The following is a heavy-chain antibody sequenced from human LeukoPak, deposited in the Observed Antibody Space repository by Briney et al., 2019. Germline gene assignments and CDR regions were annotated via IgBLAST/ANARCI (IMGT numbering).Heavy chain of an antibody. Sequence: GGSLRLSCAASGFTFSNYGMQWVRQAPGKGLEWVSSISSSSSYIYYADSVKGRFTISRDNAKNSLYLQMNSLRAEDTAVYYCARDPRWNYDILTGSGYWGQGTLVTVSS. J-gene: IGHJ4*02. V-gene: IGHV3-21*01. D-gene: IGHD3-9*01. CDR3: ARDPRWNYDILTGSGY. CDR1: GFTFSNYG. CDR2: ISSSSSYI.